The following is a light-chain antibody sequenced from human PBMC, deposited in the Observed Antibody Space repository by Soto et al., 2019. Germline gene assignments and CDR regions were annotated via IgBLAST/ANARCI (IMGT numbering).Light chain of an antibody. CDR2: GAS. CDR3: KQYGSSPPWT. V-gene: IGKV3-20*01. J-gene: IGKJ1*01. CDR1: QSVSSNY. Sequence: EIVLTQSPGTLSLSPGERATLSCRASQSVSSNYLVWYQQRPGQAPRLLIHGASSRATGIPDRFSGSGSGTDFTLTIRRLEPEDFAVYYCKQYGSSPPWTFGQGPKVEI.